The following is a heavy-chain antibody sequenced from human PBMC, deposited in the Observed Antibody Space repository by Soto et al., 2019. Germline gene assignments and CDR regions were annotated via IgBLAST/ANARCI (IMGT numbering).Heavy chain of an antibody. D-gene: IGHD1-1*01. CDR2: INHGGSS. Sequence: PSETLSLTCAVYGGSFSDYYWTWIRQPPGKGLEWIGEINHGGSSNYNPSLKSRVMMSVDTSKKQFSLKLRSVTAADTAVYYCVRDGTKTLRDWFDPWGQGISVTVSS. CDR1: GGSFSDYY. CDR3: VRDGTKTLRDWFDP. V-gene: IGHV4-34*10. J-gene: IGHJ5*02.